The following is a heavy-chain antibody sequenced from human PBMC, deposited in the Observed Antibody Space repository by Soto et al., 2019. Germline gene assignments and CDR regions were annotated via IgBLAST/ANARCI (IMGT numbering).Heavy chain of an antibody. CDR2: ISSSSSTI. J-gene: IGHJ3*02. D-gene: IGHD1-1*01. V-gene: IGHV3-48*02. CDR3: ARNWNDGTKSAFDI. Sequence: EVQLVESGGGLVQPGASLRLSCAASGFTFSSYSMNWVRQAPGKGLEWVSYISSSSSTIYYADSVKGRFTISRDNAKNSLYLQMNCLRDEDTAVYYCARNWNDGTKSAFDIWGQGTMVTVSS. CDR1: GFTFSSYS.